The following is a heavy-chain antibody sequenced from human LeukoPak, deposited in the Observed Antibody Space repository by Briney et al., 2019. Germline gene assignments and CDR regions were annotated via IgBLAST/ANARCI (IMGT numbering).Heavy chain of an antibody. D-gene: IGHD6-19*01. V-gene: IGHV3-23*01. CDR3: TTEEWLEPDY. Sequence: GGSLRLSCAASGFTFSSHAMSWVRQAPGKGLEWVSAISDRGDNKQYTDSVKGWLTISRDNSKNTLYLQMNSLRADDTAVYYCTTEEWLEPDYWGQGTLVTVSS. CDR2: ISDRGDNK. CDR1: GFTFSSHA. J-gene: IGHJ4*02.